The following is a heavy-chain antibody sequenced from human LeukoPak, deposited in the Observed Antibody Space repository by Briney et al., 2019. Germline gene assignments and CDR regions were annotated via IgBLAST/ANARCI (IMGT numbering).Heavy chain of an antibody. D-gene: IGHD6-19*01. CDR1: GFTFSSYW. CDR3: ARDGGWYKRGLDYFYYYMDV. Sequence: GGSLRLSCAASGFTFSSYWMSWVRQAPGKGLEWVANIKQDGSEKYYVDSVRGRFTISRDNAKNSLYLQMNSLVAEDTALYYCARDGGWYKRGLDYFYYYMDVWGTGTTVTVSS. V-gene: IGHV3-7*03. CDR2: IKQDGSEK. J-gene: IGHJ6*03.